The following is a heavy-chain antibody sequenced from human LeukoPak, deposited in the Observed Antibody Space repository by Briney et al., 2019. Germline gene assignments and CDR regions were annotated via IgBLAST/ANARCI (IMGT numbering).Heavy chain of an antibody. V-gene: IGHV3-23*01. CDR3: ARDVGDVMFDY. D-gene: IGHD3-16*01. CDR2: VAGTGPNS. J-gene: IGHJ4*02. Sequence: GGSLRLSCTASGFTFTSYAMSWVRQAPGKGLEWVSTVAGTGPNSHYADAVTGRFTISRDNSENTVYLQMDSLRADDTAIYYCARDVGDVMFDYWGQGTLVTVSS. CDR1: GFTFTSYA.